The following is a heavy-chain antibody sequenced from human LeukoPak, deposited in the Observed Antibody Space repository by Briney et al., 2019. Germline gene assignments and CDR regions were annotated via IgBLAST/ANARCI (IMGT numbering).Heavy chain of an antibody. Sequence: TSETLSLTCTVSGGSISSYYWSWIRQPPGKGLEWIGYIYYSGSTNYNPSLKSRVTISVDTSKNQLSLKLSSVTAADTAVYYCARALRGRYWYFDLWGRGTLVTVSS. J-gene: IGHJ2*01. CDR1: GGSISSYY. CDR2: IYYSGST. CDR3: ARALRGRYWYFDL. V-gene: IGHV4-59*01.